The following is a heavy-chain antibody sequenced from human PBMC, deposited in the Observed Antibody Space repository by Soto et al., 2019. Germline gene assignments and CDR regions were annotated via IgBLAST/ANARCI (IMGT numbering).Heavy chain of an antibody. CDR2: INPNSGGT. Sequence: GASVKVSCKASGYTFTGYYMHWVRQAPGQGLEWMGWINPNSGGTNYAQKFQGWVTMARDTSISTAYMELSRLRSDDTAVYYCARDGLRYFDWLLRVRGDRYYYYGMDVWGQGTTVTVSS. J-gene: IGHJ6*02. D-gene: IGHD3-9*01. CDR3: ARDGLRYFDWLLRVRGDRYYYYGMDV. V-gene: IGHV1-2*04. CDR1: GYTFTGYY.